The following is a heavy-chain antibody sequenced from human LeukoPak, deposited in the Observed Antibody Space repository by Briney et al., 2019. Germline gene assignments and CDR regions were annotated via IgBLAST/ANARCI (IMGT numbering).Heavy chain of an antibody. CDR2: IYYSGST. Sequence: PSETLSLTCTVSGGSISSSSYYWGWIRQPPGKGLEWIGSIYYSGSTYYNPSLKSRVTISVDTSKNQFSLKLSSVTAADTAVYYCASYHCSGGSCYIWAFDYWGQGTLVTVSS. V-gene: IGHV4-39*01. J-gene: IGHJ4*02. D-gene: IGHD2-15*01. CDR1: GGSISSSSYY. CDR3: ASYHCSGGSCYIWAFDY.